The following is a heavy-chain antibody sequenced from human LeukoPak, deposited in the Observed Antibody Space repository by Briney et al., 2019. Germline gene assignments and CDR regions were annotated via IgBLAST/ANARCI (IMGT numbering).Heavy chain of an antibody. CDR1: GFTFSSYG. J-gene: IGHJ4*02. CDR2: IRYDGSNK. V-gene: IGHV3-30*02. CDR3: ARSSTGTTGSTLGY. Sequence: PTGGSLRLSCAASGFTFSSYGMHWVRQAPGKGLEGVAFIRYDGSNKYYADSVKGRFTISRDNSKNTLYLQMNSLRAEDTAVYYCARSSTGTTGSTLGYWGQGTLVTVSS. D-gene: IGHD1-1*01.